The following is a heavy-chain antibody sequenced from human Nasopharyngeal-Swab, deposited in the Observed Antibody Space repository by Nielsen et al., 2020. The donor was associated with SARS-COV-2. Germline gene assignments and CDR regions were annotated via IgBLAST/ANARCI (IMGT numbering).Heavy chain of an antibody. CDR1: GCSISSGAYY. Sequence: SETLSLTCTVSGCSISSGAYYWSWIRQPPGKGLEWIGYIYYSGSTYYNPSLKSRVTISVNTSKNQFSLKLSSVTAADTAVYYCAAHDDAFDIWGQGTMVTVSS. CDR2: IYYSGST. J-gene: IGHJ3*02. V-gene: IGHV4-30-4*01. CDR3: AAHDDAFDI.